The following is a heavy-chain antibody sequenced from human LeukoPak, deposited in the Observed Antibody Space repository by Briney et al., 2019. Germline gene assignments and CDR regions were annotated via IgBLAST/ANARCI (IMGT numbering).Heavy chain of an antibody. D-gene: IGHD3-9*01. CDR3: AKDRAPQRYYDILTGRGTPWDY. Sequence: GGSLRLSCAASGFTFSSYAMSWVRQAPGKGLEWVSAISGSGGSTYYADSVKGRFTISRDNSKNTLYLQMNSLRAEDTAVYYCAKDRAPQRYYDILTGRGTPWDYWGQGTLVTVSS. J-gene: IGHJ4*02. CDR1: GFTFSSYA. V-gene: IGHV3-23*01. CDR2: ISGSGGST.